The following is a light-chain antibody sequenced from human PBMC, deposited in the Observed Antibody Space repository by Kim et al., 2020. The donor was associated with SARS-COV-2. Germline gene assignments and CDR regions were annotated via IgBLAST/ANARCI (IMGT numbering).Light chain of an antibody. CDR1: QSVRNN. CDR2: GAS. J-gene: IGKJ1*01. V-gene: IGKV3-15*01. CDR3: QQYDDWPPWT. Sequence: PGERAPLSCRASQSVRNNLAWYQQTPGRAPRLLIHGASTRATGIPGRFSGSGSGTEFTLTISSLQSEDFAVYYCQQYDDWPPWTFGQGTKVDIK.